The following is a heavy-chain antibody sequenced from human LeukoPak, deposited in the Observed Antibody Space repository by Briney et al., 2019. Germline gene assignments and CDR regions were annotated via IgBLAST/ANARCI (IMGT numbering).Heavy chain of an antibody. D-gene: IGHD3-22*01. V-gene: IGHV3-48*03. CDR1: GFTFSSYE. CDR3: AELGITMIRGV. Sequence: GGSLRLSCAAPGFTFSSYEMNWVRQAPGKGLKWVSYISSSGSTIYYADSVKGLFTISRDNAKNSLYLQMNSLRAEDTAVYYCAELGITMIRGVWGKGTTVTISP. CDR2: ISSSGSTI. J-gene: IGHJ6*04.